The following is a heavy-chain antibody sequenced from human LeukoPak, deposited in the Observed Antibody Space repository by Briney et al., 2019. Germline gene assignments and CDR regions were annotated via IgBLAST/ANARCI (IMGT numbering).Heavy chain of an antibody. D-gene: IGHD2-2*02. CDR3: ARARILTGFYCSSTSCYSYFDC. CDR2: IKQDGSEK. V-gene: IGHV3-7*01. J-gene: IGHJ4*02. CDR1: GFTFSSYW. Sequence: PGGSLRLSCAASGFTFSSYWMGWVRQAPGKGLEWVANIKQDGSEKYYVDSVKGRFTISRDNAKNSLYLQMNSLRAEDTAVYYCARARILTGFYCSSTSCYSYFDCWGQGTLVTVSS.